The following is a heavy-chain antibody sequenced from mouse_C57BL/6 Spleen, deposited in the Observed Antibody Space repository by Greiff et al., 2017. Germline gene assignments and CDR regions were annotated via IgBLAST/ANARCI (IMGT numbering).Heavy chain of an antibody. CDR2: IDPETGGT. CDR3: TRIYYGNYWFAY. CDR1: GYTFTDYE. J-gene: IGHJ3*01. V-gene: IGHV1-15*01. D-gene: IGHD2-1*01. Sequence: VQVVESGAELVRPGASVTLSCKASGYTFTDYEMHWVKQTPVHGLEWIGAIDPETGGTAYNQKFKGKAILTADKSSSTAYMELRSLTSEDSAVYYCTRIYYGNYWFAYWGQGTLVTVSA.